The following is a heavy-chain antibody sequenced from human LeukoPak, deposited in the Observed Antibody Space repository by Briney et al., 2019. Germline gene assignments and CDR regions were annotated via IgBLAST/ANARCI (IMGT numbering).Heavy chain of an antibody. D-gene: IGHD1-26*01. Sequence: GGSLRLSCAASGFTFSSYAMSWVRQAPGKGLEWVSAISGSGGSTYYADSVKGRFTISRDNPKNTLYLQMNSLRAEDTAVYYCAKAPGSYNWFDPWGQGTLVTVSS. CDR3: AKAPGSYNWFDP. V-gene: IGHV3-23*01. CDR2: ISGSGGST. CDR1: GFTFSSYA. J-gene: IGHJ5*02.